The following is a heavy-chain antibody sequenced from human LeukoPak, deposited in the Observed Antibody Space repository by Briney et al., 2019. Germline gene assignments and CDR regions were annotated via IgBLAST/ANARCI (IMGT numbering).Heavy chain of an antibody. CDR1: GGSISSGGYY. CDR3: ARDSAVTY. Sequence: SETLSLTCTVSGGSISSGGYYWSWIRQPPGKGLEWIGYIYYSGSTNYNPSLKSRVTISVDTSKNQFSLKLSSVTAADTAVYYCARDSAVTYWGQGTLVTVSS. J-gene: IGHJ4*02. CDR2: IYYSGST. V-gene: IGHV4-61*08.